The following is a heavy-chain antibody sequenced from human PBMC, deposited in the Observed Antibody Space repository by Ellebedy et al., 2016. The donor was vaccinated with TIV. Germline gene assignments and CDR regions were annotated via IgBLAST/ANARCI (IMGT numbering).Heavy chain of an antibody. CDR3: ARGKSGTYVHHAFDY. CDR2: VNGGGLVI. CDR1: GFTFSSYA. Sequence: GESLKISCAASGFTFSSYAMSWVRQAPGKGPEWVAGVNGGGLVIAYADSVKGRFTISRDNSRNTLYLQMNSLRAEDTAIYYCARGKSGTYVHHAFDYWGQGTLVTVSS. V-gene: IGHV3-23*01. D-gene: IGHD3-10*02. J-gene: IGHJ4*02.